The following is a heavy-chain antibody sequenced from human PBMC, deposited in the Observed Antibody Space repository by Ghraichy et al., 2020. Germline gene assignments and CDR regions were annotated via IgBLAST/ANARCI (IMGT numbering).Heavy chain of an antibody. D-gene: IGHD2-21*01. CDR1: GFTFSSYS. Sequence: GSLNISCAASGFTFSSYSMNWVRQAPGKGLEWVSSISSSSSYIYYADSVKGRFTISRDNAKNSLYLQMNSLRAEDTAVYYCAREPRGGDCSGCFDAFDIWGQGTMVTVSS. CDR2: ISSSSSYI. CDR3: AREPRGGDCSGCFDAFDI. V-gene: IGHV3-21*01. J-gene: IGHJ3*02.